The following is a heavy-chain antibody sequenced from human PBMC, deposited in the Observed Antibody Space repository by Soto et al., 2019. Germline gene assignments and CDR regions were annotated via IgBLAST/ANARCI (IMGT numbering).Heavy chain of an antibody. D-gene: IGHD2-2*01. CDR2: IIPIFGTA. CDR3: ANRWASSYPLGYGMDV. V-gene: IGHV1-69*13. Sequence: SVKVSCKASGGTFSSYAISWVRQAPGQGLEWMGGIIPIFGTANYAQKFQGRVTITADESTSTAYMELSSLRSEDTAVYYCANRWASSYPLGYGMDVWGQGTTVTVSS. CDR1: GGTFSSYA. J-gene: IGHJ6*02.